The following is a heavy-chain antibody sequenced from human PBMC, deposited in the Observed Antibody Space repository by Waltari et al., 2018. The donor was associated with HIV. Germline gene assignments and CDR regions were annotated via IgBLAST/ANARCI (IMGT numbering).Heavy chain of an antibody. Sequence: EVQLVASGGGLVQPGGSLRLDCAASGFTFNSHGMSWSRQAQGKGLEWVANIKQDGSDKNYVDSVKGRFTISRDNAKNSLYLQMNSLRAEDTAVYYCVRNGGSFDYWGQGTLVTVSS. V-gene: IGHV3-7*01. J-gene: IGHJ4*02. CDR1: GFTFNSHG. CDR2: IKQDGSDK. D-gene: IGHD1-26*01. CDR3: VRNGGSFDY.